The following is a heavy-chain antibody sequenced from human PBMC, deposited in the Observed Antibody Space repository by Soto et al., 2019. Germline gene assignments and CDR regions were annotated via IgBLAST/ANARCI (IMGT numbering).Heavy chain of an antibody. CDR2: ISWNGADI. CDR1: GFTFEDHA. CDR3: AKVQIYEGINGLGDV. J-gene: IGHJ6*04. V-gene: IGHV3-9*01. Sequence: GGSLRLSCAASGFTFEDHAMHWVRQAPGKGLEWVAGISWNGADIDYAAAVKGRFTISRDNAKKSLYLQMNSLGAEDTALYYCAKVQIYEGINGLGDVWGKGTTVTVSS. D-gene: IGHD2-8*01.